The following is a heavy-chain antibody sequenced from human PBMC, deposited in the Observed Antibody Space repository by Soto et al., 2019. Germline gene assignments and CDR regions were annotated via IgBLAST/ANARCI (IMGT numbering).Heavy chain of an antibody. V-gene: IGHV3-74*01. D-gene: IGHD3-10*01. J-gene: IGHJ4*02. CDR2: ITSDGTST. CDR1: GFTFSRYV. Sequence: EVQLVESGGGLIQPGGSLRLSCAASGFTFSRYVMNWVRQTPGKGLEWVSRITSDGTSTTYAESVKGRFTISRDNAKNTLYLQMDSLGAEDTALYYCRVWIGELSTDYWGQGTLVTVSS. CDR3: RVWIGELSTDY.